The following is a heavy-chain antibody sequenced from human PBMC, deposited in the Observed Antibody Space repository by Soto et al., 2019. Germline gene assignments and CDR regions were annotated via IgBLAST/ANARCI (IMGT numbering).Heavy chain of an antibody. D-gene: IGHD1-26*01. J-gene: IGHJ4*02. V-gene: IGHV3-7*01. CDR1: GFTFSNYW. CDR3: ARGPRYGSYPAGFDY. CDR2: IKQDGSST. Sequence: SGGSLRLSCAASGFTFSNYWMSWVRQAPGKGLEWVANIKQDGSSTSYADSVKGRFTISRDNAKNTLYLQMNSLRAEDTAVYYCARGPRYGSYPAGFDYWGQGTLVTVSS.